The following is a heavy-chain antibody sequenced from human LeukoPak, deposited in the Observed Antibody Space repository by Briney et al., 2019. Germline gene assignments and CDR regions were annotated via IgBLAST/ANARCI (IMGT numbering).Heavy chain of an antibody. V-gene: IGHV4-30-4*02. CDR3: ARDYGDIPPDWYYDL. D-gene: IGHD4-17*01. CDR1: GGSISSGDYY. J-gene: IGHJ2*01. Sequence: PSETLSLTCTVSGGSISSGDYYWSWIRQPPGKGLEWIGYIYYSGSTYYNPSLKSRVTISVDTSKNQFSLKLRSVTAADTAVYYCARDYGDIPPDWYYDLWGRGTLVTVSS. CDR2: IYYSGST.